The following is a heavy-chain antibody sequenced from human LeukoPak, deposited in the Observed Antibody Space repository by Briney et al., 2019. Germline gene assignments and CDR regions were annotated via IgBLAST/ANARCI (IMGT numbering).Heavy chain of an antibody. CDR2: INPNSGGT. CDR1: GYTFTGYY. CDR3: AREHSWNNWFGP. J-gene: IGHJ5*02. Sequence: VASVKVSCKASGYTFTGYYMHWVRQAPGQGLEWMGWINPNSGGTNYAQKFQGRVTMTRDTSISTAYMELSRLRSDDTAVYYCAREHSWNNWFGPWGQGTLVTVSS. D-gene: IGHD1-20*01. V-gene: IGHV1-2*02.